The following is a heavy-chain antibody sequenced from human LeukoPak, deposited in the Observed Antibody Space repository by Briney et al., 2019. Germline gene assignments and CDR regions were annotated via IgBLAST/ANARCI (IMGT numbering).Heavy chain of an antibody. CDR1: GFTFSSYE. D-gene: IGHD5-18*01. CDR3: AKLLRAPVQLWCGMDV. CDR2: ISSSGSTI. Sequence: GGSLRLSCAASGFTFSSYEMNWVRQAPGKGLEWVSYISSSGSTIYYADSVKGRFTISRDNAKNSLYLQMNSLRAEDTAVYYCAKLLRAPVQLWCGMDVWGKGTTVAVSS. V-gene: IGHV3-48*03. J-gene: IGHJ6*04.